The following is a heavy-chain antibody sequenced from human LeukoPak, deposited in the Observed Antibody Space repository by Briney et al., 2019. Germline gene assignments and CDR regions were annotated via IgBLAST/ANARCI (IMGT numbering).Heavy chain of an antibody. V-gene: IGHV4-61*01. CDR2: IYYSGST. J-gene: IGHJ4*02. CDR3: ARANYSGRVLGY. Sequence: SETLSLTWTVSGGSVNSGSYYWSWIRQPPGKGLEWIGYIYYSGSTNYNPPLKSRVTISVDTSKNQFSLKLSSVTAADTAVYYCARANYSGRVLGYWGQGTLVTVSS. CDR1: GGSVNSGSYY. D-gene: IGHD1-26*01.